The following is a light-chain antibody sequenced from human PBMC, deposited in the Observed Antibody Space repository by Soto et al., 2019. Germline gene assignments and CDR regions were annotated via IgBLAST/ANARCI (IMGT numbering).Light chain of an antibody. CDR1: QTVSSGY. V-gene: IGKV3-20*01. Sequence: EVVLTQSPGTLSLSPGEAATLSCRASQTVSSGYLAWYQQRSGQAPRLLIYGSSSRASDVPDRSSGSGSGTEFTLTISSLEPEDFAVYFCQQYARSPWTFGQGTKLEIK. J-gene: IGKJ1*01. CDR3: QQYARSPWT. CDR2: GSS.